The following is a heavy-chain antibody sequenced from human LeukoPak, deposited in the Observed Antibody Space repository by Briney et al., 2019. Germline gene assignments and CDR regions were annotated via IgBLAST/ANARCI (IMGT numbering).Heavy chain of an antibody. CDR3: ARVGITLFGVVIL. CDR1: GFIVSSNY. J-gene: IGHJ4*02. CDR2: LYSGGNT. V-gene: IGHV3-53*01. D-gene: IGHD3-3*01. Sequence: GGSLRLSCAASGFIVSSNYMSWVRQAPGKRLEWVSILYSGGNTYYADSVKGRFIISRDNSNNTLYLQMNSLRTEDTAVYYCARVGITLFGVVILWGQGTLVTVSS.